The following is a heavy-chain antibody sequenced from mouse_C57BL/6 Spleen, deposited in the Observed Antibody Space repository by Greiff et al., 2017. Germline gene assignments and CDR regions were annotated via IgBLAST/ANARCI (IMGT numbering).Heavy chain of an antibody. D-gene: IGHD1-1*01. CDR2: IHPNSGST. Sequence: VQLQQPGAELVKPGASVKFSCKPSGNPFTSSWRHGVKRRPGQGLEWIGMIHPNSGSTNYNEKFKSKATLTVDKSSSTAYMQLSSLTSEDSAVYYCARTTVVATNAMDYWGQGTSVTVSS. J-gene: IGHJ4*01. CDR3: ARTTVVATNAMDY. V-gene: IGHV1-64*01. CDR1: GNPFTSSW.